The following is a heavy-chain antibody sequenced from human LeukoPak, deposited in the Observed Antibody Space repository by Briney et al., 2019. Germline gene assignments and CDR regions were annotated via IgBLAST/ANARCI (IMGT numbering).Heavy chain of an antibody. V-gene: IGHV4-30-4*01. CDR1: GGSISSGDYY. CDR3: AAWSGYYREYYFDY. Sequence: SETLFLTCTVSGGSISSGDYYWSWIRQPPGKGLEWIGYIHYSGSTYYNPSLKSRVTISVDTSKNQFSLKLSSVTAADTAVYYCAAWSGYYREYYFDYWGQGTLVTVSS. J-gene: IGHJ4*02. D-gene: IGHD3-3*01. CDR2: IHYSGST.